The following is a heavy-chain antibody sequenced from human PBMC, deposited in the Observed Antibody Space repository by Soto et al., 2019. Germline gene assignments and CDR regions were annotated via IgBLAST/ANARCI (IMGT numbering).Heavy chain of an antibody. J-gene: IGHJ4*02. CDR1: GFTFSNYA. CDR2: ISGGSGDST. V-gene: IGHV3-23*01. Sequence: LRLSCAASGFTFSNYAMNWVRQAPGKGLEWVSGISGGSGDSTFYADSVKGRFTISRDNSKNTLHLQMNSLRTEDTAVYYCAKNQPSWATRAAFDYWGQGTLVTVSS. CDR3: AKNQPSWATRAAFDY. D-gene: IGHD2-2*01.